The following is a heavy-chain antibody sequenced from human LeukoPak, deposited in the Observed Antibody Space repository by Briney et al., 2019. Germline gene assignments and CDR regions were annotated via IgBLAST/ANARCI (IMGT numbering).Heavy chain of an antibody. Sequence: PSETLSLTCAVYGGSFSGYYWSWIRQPPGKGLEWIGEINHSGSTNYNPSLKSRVTISVDTSKNQFSLKLSSVTAADTAVYYCARGDDFWSGYYKGYFDYWGQETLVTVSS. V-gene: IGHV4-34*01. CDR3: ARGDDFWSGYYKGYFDY. J-gene: IGHJ4*02. D-gene: IGHD3-3*01. CDR2: INHSGST. CDR1: GGSFSGYY.